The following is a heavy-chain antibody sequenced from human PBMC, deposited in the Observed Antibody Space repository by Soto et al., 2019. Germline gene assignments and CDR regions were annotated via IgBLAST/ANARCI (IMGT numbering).Heavy chain of an antibody. CDR1: GYTFTSYG. J-gene: IGHJ4*02. V-gene: IGHV1-18*01. CDR2: ISAYNGNT. Sequence: GASVKVSCKASGYTFTSYGISWVRQAPGQGLEWMGWISAYNGNTNYAQKLQGRVTMTTDTSTSTAYMELRSLRSDDTAVYYCARHYGDYDEHDFDYWGQGTLVTVSS. D-gene: IGHD4-17*01. CDR3: ARHYGDYDEHDFDY.